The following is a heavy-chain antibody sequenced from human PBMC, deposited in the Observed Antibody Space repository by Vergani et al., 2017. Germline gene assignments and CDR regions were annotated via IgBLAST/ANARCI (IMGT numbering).Heavy chain of an antibody. J-gene: IGHJ4*02. CDR3: ARVDGYSYGSPY. V-gene: IGHV3-21*01. CDR1: GFTFSSYS. CDR2: ISSSSSYI. D-gene: IGHD5-18*01. Sequence: EVQLVESGGGLVKPGGSLRLSCAASGFTFSSYSMNWVPPAPGKGLEWVSSISSSSSYIYYADSVKGRFTISRDNAKNSLYLKMNSLRAQDTAVYYCARVDGYSYGSPYWGQGTLVTVSS.